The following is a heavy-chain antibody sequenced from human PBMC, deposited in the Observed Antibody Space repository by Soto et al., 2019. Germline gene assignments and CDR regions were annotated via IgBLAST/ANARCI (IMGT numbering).Heavy chain of an antibody. D-gene: IGHD1-26*01. Sequence: EVQLVESGGGLVQPGGSLRLSCAASGFSFTSYWMHWVRQAPGKGLVWVSRINTDGSSTSYADSVKGRFTISRDNAKNTLFLQMNSLRAEDTAIYYCAKRELNSTGLFHWGQGPLVSVSS. J-gene: IGHJ4*02. V-gene: IGHV3-74*01. CDR2: INTDGSST. CDR3: AKRELNSTGLFH. CDR1: GFSFTSYW.